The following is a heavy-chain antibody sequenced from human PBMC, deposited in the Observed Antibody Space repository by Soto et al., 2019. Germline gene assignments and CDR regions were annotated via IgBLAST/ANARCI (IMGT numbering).Heavy chain of an antibody. V-gene: IGHV1-69*13. Sequence: VASVKVSCKASGGTFSSYAISWVRQAPGQGLEWMGGIIPIFDTANYAQKFQGRVTITADESTSTAYMGLSSLRSEDTAVYYCARSRSYYAYNWLDPCGQGPLATVSS. CDR1: GGTFSSYA. CDR3: ARSRSYYAYNWLDP. D-gene: IGHD1-26*01. J-gene: IGHJ5*02. CDR2: IIPIFDTA.